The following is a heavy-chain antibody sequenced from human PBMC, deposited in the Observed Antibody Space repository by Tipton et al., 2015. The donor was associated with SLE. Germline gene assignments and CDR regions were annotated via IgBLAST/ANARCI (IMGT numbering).Heavy chain of an antibody. D-gene: IGHD1-14*01. CDR2: IYYSGST. CDR1: GYSISSGYY. CDR3: ARWGAQLGTDNWFDP. J-gene: IGHJ5*02. V-gene: IGHV4-38-2*01. Sequence: TLSLTCAVSGYSISSGYYWGWIRQPPGKGLEWIGYIYYSGSTNYNPSLKSRVTISVDTSKNQFSLKLSSVTAADTAVYYCARWGAQLGTDNWFDPWGQGTLVTVSS.